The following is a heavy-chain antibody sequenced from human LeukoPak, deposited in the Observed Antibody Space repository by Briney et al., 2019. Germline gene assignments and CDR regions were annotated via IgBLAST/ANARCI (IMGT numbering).Heavy chain of an antibody. CDR2: INAGNGNT. V-gene: IGHV1-3*01. D-gene: IGHD3-22*01. CDR1: GYTFTSYA. J-gene: IGHJ3*02. CDR3: ARVLLPVGSGYYYDTFDI. Sequence: ASVKVSCKASGYTFTSYAMHWVRQAPGQRLEWMGWINAGNGNTKYSQKFQGRVTITRDTSASTAYMELSSLRSEDTAVYYCARVLLPVGSGYYYDTFDIWGQGTMVTVSS.